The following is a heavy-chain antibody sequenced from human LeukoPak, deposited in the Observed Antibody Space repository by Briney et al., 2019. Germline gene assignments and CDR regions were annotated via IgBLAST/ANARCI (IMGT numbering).Heavy chain of an antibody. CDR3: ARWYSHYFDY. Sequence: SETLSLTCTVSGGSISSSSYYWGWIRQPPGKGLEWIGSIYYSGSTYYNPSLKSRVTISVDTSKNQFSLKLSAVTAADTAVYYCARWYSHYFDYWGRGTLVTVSS. D-gene: IGHD6-13*01. J-gene: IGHJ4*02. CDR1: GGSISSSSYY. V-gene: IGHV4-39*01. CDR2: IYYSGST.